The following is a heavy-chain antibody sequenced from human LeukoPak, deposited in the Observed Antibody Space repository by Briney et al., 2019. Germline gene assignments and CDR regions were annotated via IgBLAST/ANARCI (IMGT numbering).Heavy chain of an antibody. CDR1: GFTFNTYG. CDR3: ARDNSVEDTAWWFDP. D-gene: IGHD4-23*01. CDR2: MNPNSGNT. Sequence: ASVKVSCKASGFTFNTYGISWVRQATGQGLEWMGWMNPNSGNTGYAQKFQGRVTMTRDMSTSTDYMELSSLRSEDTAVYYCARDNSVEDTAWWFDPWGQGTLVTVSS. J-gene: IGHJ5*02. V-gene: IGHV1-8*02.